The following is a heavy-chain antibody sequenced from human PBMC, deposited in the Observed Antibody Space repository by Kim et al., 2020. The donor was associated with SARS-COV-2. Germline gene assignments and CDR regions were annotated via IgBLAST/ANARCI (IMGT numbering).Heavy chain of an antibody. CDR3: ARSSSSADYYYYGMDV. Sequence: LKSRVTMSVDTSKNQFSLKLSSVTAADTAVYYCARSSSSADYYYYGMDVWGQGTTVTVSS. D-gene: IGHD6-6*01. V-gene: IGHV4-34*01. J-gene: IGHJ6*02.